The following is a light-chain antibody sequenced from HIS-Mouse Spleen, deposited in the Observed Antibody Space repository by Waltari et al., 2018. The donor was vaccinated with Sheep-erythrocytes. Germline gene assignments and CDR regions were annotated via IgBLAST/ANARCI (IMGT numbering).Light chain of an antibody. Sequence: QSALTQPASVSGSPGQSITISCTGTSSAVGSYNLVSWYQQHPGKAPKLMMYEGSKRPSGVSNRCAGSKSGNTASLTISGLQAEDEADYYCCSYAGSSTLVFGGGTKLTVL. CDR1: SSAVGSYNL. J-gene: IGLJ3*02. CDR3: CSYAGSSTLV. CDR2: EGS. V-gene: IGLV2-23*01.